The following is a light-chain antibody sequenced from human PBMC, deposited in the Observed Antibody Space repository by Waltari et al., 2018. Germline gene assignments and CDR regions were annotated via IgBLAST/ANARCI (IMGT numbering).Light chain of an antibody. CDR1: QNLNTF. J-gene: IGKJ5*01. V-gene: IGKV1-5*01. CDR2: DAS. Sequence: DIQMTQSPSTVSASLGDRVPITSRASQNLNTFLSWYQQKPGAVPNLLIYDASTLERGVPSRFSGSGSGTHFTLTISGLQPDDFATYYCQQYYDYPINFGQGTRL. CDR3: QQYYDYPIN.